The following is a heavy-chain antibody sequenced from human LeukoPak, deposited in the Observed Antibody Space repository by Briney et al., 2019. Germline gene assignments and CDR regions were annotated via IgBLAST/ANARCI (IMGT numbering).Heavy chain of an antibody. Sequence: GGSLRLSCAASGFTFSSYGMHWVRQAPGKGLEWVAVIWYDGSNKYYADSVKGRFTISRDNSKNTLYLQMNSLRAEDTAVYYCARPRDGSGIMKTKYYYYYYGMDVWGQGTTVTVSS. CDR3: ARPRDGSGIMKTKYYYYYYGMDV. J-gene: IGHJ6*02. CDR1: GFTFSSYG. CDR2: IWYDGSNK. V-gene: IGHV3-33*01. D-gene: IGHD3-10*01.